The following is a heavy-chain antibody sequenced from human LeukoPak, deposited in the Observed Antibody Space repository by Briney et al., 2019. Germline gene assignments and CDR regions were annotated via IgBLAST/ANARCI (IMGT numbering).Heavy chain of an antibody. CDR1: GGSFSGYY. CDR2: INHSGST. CDR3: ARGRSESSSGLLIDY. Sequence: PSETLSLTCAVYGGSFSGYYWSWIRQPPGKGLEWIGEINHSGSTNYNPSLKSRVTISVDTSKNQFSLKLSSVTAADTAVYYCARGRSESSSGLLIDYWGQGTLVTVSS. V-gene: IGHV4-34*01. D-gene: IGHD6-19*01. J-gene: IGHJ4*02.